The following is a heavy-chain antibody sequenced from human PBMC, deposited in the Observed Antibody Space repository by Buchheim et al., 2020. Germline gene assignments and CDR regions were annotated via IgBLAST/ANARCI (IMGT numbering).Heavy chain of an antibody. CDR3: SRSLDY. CDR2: IKEDGSEK. CDR1: GFTLSNYW. Sequence: EVQLVESGGGLVQPGGSLRLSCAASGFTLSNYWMDWVRQAPGEGLEWVANIKEDGSEKHYLESVKGRFTISRDNAKNSVYLQMNSLRAEDTAVYYCSRSLDYWGQGAL. V-gene: IGHV3-7*01. J-gene: IGHJ4*02.